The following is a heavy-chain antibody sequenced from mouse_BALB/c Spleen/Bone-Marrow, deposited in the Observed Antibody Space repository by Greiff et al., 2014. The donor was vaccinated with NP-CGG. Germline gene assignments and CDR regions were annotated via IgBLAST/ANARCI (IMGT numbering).Heavy chain of an antibody. V-gene: IGHV5-17*02. CDR1: GFTFSSFG. CDR3: ASSPYGYFDY. D-gene: IGHD1-1*01. Sequence: EVHLVESGGGLVQPGGSRKLSCAASGFTFSSFGMHWVRQAPEKGLEWVAYISSGSSTIYYADTVKGRFTISRDNPKNTLFLQMTSLRPEDTAMYYCASSPYGYFDYWGQGTTLTVSS. J-gene: IGHJ2*01. CDR2: ISSGSSTI.